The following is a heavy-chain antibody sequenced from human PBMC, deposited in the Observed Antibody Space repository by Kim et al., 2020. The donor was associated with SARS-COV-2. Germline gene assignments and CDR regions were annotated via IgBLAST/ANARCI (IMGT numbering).Heavy chain of an antibody. CDR3: ARGPTSSIAARSYYYYMDV. V-gene: IGHV4-34*01. D-gene: IGHD6-6*01. J-gene: IGHJ6*03. Sequence: SETLSLTCAVYGGSFSGYYWSWIRQPPGKGLEWIGEINHSGSTNYNPSLKSRVTISVDTSKNQFSLKLSSVTAADTAVYYCARGPTSSIAARSYYYYMDV. CDR1: GGSFSGYY. CDR2: INHSGST.